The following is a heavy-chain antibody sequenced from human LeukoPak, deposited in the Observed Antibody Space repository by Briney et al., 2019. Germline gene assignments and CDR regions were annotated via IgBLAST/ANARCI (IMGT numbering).Heavy chain of an antibody. CDR1: GFTLSYYW. Sequence: GGSLRLPCAASGFTLSYYWMSWARQAPGKGLEWVSAVGGSGKTYYADSVKGRFTISRDNSKNTLYLQMNSLRAEDTAVYYCARGTYYDSSGYYYVLDYWGQGTLVTVSS. V-gene: IGHV3-66*02. CDR3: ARGTYYDSSGYYYVLDY. J-gene: IGHJ4*02. D-gene: IGHD3-22*01. CDR2: VGGSGKT.